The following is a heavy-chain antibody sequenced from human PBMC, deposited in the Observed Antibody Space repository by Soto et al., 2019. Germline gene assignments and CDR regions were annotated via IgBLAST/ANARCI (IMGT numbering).Heavy chain of an antibody. V-gene: IGHV4-31*03. CDR1: GGSISSGGYY. CDR3: ARGPYDYGDYAGYYFDY. D-gene: IGHD4-17*01. CDR2: IYYSGST. J-gene: IGHJ4*02. Sequence: PSETLSLTCTVSGGSISSGGYYWSWIRQHPGKGLEWIGYIYYSGSTYYNPSLKSRVTISVDTSKNQFSLKLSSVTAADTAVYYFARGPYDYGDYAGYYFDYWGQGTLVTVSS.